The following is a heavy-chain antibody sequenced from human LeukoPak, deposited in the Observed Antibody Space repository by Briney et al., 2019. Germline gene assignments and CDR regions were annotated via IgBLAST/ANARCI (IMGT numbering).Heavy chain of an antibody. CDR2: TSDDGSRE. J-gene: IGHJ4*02. CDR3: ARGITTGHYRGYFDN. CDR1: GFIFSTYQ. D-gene: IGHD3-9*01. V-gene: IGHV3-30*04. Sequence: GGSLRLSCAASGFIFSTYQMHWVRQAPGKGLEWVAVTSDDGSREYYADPVKGRFTISRDDPRNTLYLQLNSLRPEDTAVYYCARGITTGHYRGYFDNWGQGALVTVSS.